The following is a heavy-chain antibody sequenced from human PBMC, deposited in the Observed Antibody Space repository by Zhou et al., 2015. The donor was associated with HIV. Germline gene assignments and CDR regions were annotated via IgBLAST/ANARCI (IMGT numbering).Heavy chain of an antibody. J-gene: IGHJ5*02. CDR2: IIPILGIA. V-gene: IGHV1-69*02. CDR1: GGTFSSYT. Sequence: QVQLVQSGAEVKKPGSSVKVSCKASGGTFSSYTISWVRQAPGQGLEWMGRIIPILGIANYAQKFQGRVTITADKSTSTAYMELSSLRSEDTAVYYCARGARARQLDLNWFDPWGQGTLVTVSS. D-gene: IGHD6-13*01. CDR3: ARGARARQLDLNWFDP.